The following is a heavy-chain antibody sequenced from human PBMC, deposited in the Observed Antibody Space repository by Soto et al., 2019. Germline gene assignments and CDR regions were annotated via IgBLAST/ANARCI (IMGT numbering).Heavy chain of an antibody. CDR1: VFTFSSYA. D-gene: IGHD6-19*01. V-gene: IGHV3-30-3*01. J-gene: IGHJ5*02. CDR2: ISYDGSNK. CDR3: ARDPPSYSSGWYGWFDP. Sequence: WSLRLSCAASVFTFSSYAMHWVREAPGKGLEWVAVISYDGSNKYYADSVKGRFTISRDNSKNTLYLQMNSLRAEDTAVYCCARDPPSYSSGWYGWFDPWGQGTLVTVS.